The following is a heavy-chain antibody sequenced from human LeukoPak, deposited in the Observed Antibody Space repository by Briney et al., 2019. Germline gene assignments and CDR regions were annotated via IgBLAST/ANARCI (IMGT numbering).Heavy chain of an antibody. J-gene: IGHJ4*02. V-gene: IGHV4-39*01. CDR3: AQFNRYYFDY. CDR1: GGSISSSSYY. Sequence: SEPLSLPCTVSGGSISSSSYYWGWIRQPPGKGLEWIGSIYYSGSTYYNPSLKSRVTISVDTSKNQFSLKLSSVTAADTAVYYCAQFNRYYFDYWGQGTLVTVSS. CDR2: IYYSGST. D-gene: IGHD1-14*01.